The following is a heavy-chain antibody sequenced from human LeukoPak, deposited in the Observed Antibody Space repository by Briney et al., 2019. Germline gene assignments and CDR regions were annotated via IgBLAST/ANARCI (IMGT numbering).Heavy chain of an antibody. CDR1: GGSFSDYY. CDR2: SGST. V-gene: IGHV4-59*01. D-gene: IGHD6-6*01. J-gene: IGHJ4*02. Sequence: SETLSLTCTVSGGSFSDYYWTWLRQPPGKGLEWIGYSGSTNYNPSLKSRVTISIDTSKRHFSLTLSSVTAADTAVYYCARHDAGIAARPFDNWGQGTLVTVSS. CDR3: ARHDAGIAARPFDN.